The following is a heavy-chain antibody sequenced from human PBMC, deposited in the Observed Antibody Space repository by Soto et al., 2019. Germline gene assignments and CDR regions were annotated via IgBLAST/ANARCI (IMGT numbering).Heavy chain of an antibody. CDR3: AKDMENGYNPYYYYGMDV. CDR1: GFNFNDYG. CDR2: ISWNSVSI. D-gene: IGHD3-10*01. Sequence: PVGSLRLSGAASGFNFNDYGMHWVRQAPGKGLEWVSSISWNSVSIGYADSVKGRFTISSDNAKNSLYLQMNSLRAEDTALYYCAKDMENGYNPYYYYGMDVWGQGTTVTVSS. V-gene: IGHV3-9*01. J-gene: IGHJ6*02.